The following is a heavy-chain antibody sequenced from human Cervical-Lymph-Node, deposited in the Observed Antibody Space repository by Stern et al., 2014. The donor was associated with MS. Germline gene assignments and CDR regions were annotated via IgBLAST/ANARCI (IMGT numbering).Heavy chain of an antibody. CDR2: INTNSGGT. Sequence: QVQLVESGAEVKKPGASVKLSCKASGYTFTGYYMHWVRQAPGQGLEWVGRINTNSGGTNYAQTVPGRVTMTRATSHSTHHMQMSRLRSDDTAVYYCAREEPPDAFDIWGQGTMVTVSS. D-gene: IGHD1-26*01. V-gene: IGHV1-2*06. CDR3: AREEPPDAFDI. CDR1: GYTFTGYY. J-gene: IGHJ3*02.